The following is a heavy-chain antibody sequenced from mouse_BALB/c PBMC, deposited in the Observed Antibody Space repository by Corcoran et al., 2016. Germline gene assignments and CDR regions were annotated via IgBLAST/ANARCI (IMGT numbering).Heavy chain of an antibody. CDR1: GYSFTSYY. CDR2: IDPFNGGT. CDR3: ARRDYDYTWFAY. D-gene: IGHD2-4*01. V-gene: IGHV1S135*01. J-gene: IGHJ3*01. Sequence: EIQLQQSGPELMKPGASVKISCKASGYSFTSYYMHWVKQGHGKSLEWIGYIDPFNGGTSYNQKFKGKATLTVDKSSSTAYMHLSSLTSEDSAVYYCARRDYDYTWFAYWGQGTLVTVSA.